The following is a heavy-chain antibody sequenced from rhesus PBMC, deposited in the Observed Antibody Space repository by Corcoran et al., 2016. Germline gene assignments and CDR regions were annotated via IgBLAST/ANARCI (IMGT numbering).Heavy chain of an antibody. CDR3: TRDRGSSYVFDY. Sequence: EVQLVESGGGLVQPGGSLRLSCAASGFTFRAHYLYWVSQTPGTGLEWVGFIMSKGYCGTAENAASVKGRFTISRDDSKSIADLQMNSLKTEDTDVYYCTRDRGSSYVFDYWGQGVLVTVSS. CDR1: GFTFRAHY. D-gene: IGHD6-43*01. V-gene: IGHV3-184*01. CDR2: IMSKGYCGTA. J-gene: IGHJ4*01.